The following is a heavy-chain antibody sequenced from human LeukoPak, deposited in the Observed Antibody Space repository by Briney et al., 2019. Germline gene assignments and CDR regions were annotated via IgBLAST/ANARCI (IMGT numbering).Heavy chain of an antibody. D-gene: IGHD5-24*01. CDR3: ARSLRRDGYKDY. V-gene: IGHV1-18*01. Sequence: ASVKVSCKASGYTFTSYGISWVRQAPGQGLEWMGWISAYNGNTNYAQKLQGRVTMTTETSTSTAYMELRSLRSDDTAVYYCARSLRRDGYKDYWGQGTLVTVSS. CDR2: ISAYNGNT. J-gene: IGHJ4*02. CDR1: GYTFTSYG.